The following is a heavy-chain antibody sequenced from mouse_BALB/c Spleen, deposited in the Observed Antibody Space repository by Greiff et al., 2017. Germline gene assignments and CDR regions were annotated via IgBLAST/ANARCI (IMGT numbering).Heavy chain of an antibody. CDR3: ALLRLRYAMDY. V-gene: IGHV1-4*02. Sequence: VQLVESAAELARPGASVKMSCKASGYTFTSYTMHWVKQRPGQGLEWIGYINPSSGYTEYNQKFKDKTTLTADKSSSTAYMQLSSLTSEDSAVYYCALLRLRYAMDYWGQGTSVTVSS. CDR2: INPSSGYT. D-gene: IGHD1-2*01. J-gene: IGHJ4*01. CDR1: GYTFTSYT.